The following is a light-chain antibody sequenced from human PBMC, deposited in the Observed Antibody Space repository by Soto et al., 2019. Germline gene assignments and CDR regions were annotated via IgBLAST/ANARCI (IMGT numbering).Light chain of an antibody. CDR1: QSISTY. CDR2: AAS. V-gene: IGKV1-39*01. Sequence: DIQLTQSPSSLSASVGDRFTITCGASQSISTYLNWYQQKPRKAPKLLXFAASSLQSGVPSRFSGSGSGTDFTPTISGLQPEDFATYYCQQSYDTPPVTCGGGTKVDIK. CDR3: QQSYDTPPVT. J-gene: IGKJ4*01.